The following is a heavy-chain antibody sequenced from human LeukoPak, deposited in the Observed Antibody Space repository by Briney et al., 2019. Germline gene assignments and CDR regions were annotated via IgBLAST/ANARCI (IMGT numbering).Heavy chain of an antibody. CDR2: IKNDGST. Sequence: GGSLRLSCAASGFTFSTYWMHWVRQAPGKGLVWVSRIKNDGSTNYADSVKGRFTISRDNAKNTVSLQMNSLRPEDTGVYYCARAPSEIGGDYPEYFRHWGQGTLVTVSS. D-gene: IGHD2-21*01. CDR3: ARAPSEIGGDYPEYFRH. V-gene: IGHV3-74*01. CDR1: GFTFSTYW. J-gene: IGHJ1*01.